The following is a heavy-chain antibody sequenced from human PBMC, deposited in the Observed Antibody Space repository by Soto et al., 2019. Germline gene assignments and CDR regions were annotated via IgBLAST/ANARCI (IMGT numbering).Heavy chain of an antibody. D-gene: IGHD6-19*01. CDR1: GLTFSRHA. J-gene: IGHJ5*01. Sequence: PGGSLRLSCASSGLTFSRHAIHLVRQAPGKGLEWVAVISYDGNNQYYEDSVKGRFTISRDNSKNTVSLQMNSLRAEDTAVYHCAKDRVVAGIGEFDFWGQGTLVTVSS. V-gene: IGHV3-30*18. CDR3: AKDRVVAGIGEFDF. CDR2: ISYDGNNQ.